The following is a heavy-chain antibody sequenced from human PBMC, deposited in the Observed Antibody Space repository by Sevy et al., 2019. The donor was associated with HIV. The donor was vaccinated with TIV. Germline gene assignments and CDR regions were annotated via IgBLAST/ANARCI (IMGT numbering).Heavy chain of an antibody. V-gene: IGHV4-61*01. J-gene: IGHJ5*02. CDR3: ARDHSRSYYDSWFDP. CDR2: IYYSGST. CDR1: GGSVSSENYY. Sequence: SETLSLTCTVSGGSVSSENYYWSWIRQPPGKGLEWIGNIYYSGSTNYNPSLKSRVTISVDTSKNQFSLKLSSVTAADTAVYYCARDHSRSYYDSWFDPWGQGTLVTVSS. D-gene: IGHD1-26*01.